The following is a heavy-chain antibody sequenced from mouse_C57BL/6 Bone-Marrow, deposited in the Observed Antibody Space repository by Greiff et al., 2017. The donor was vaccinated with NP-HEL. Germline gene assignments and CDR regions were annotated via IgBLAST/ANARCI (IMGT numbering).Heavy chain of an antibody. CDR1: GYTFTSYW. V-gene: IGHV1-5*01. CDR3: TRSSLYYGSSPWFAY. D-gene: IGHD1-1*01. CDR2: IYPGNSDT. Sequence: DVHLVESGTVLARPGASVKMSCKTSGYTFTSYWMHWVKQRPGQGLEWIGAIYPGNSDTSYNQKFTGKAKLTAVTSASTAYMELISLTIEYSAVYYCTRSSLYYGSSPWFAYWGQGTLVTVSA. J-gene: IGHJ3*01.